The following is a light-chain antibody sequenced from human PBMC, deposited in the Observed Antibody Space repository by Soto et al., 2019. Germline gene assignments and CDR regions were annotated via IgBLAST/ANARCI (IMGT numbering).Light chain of an antibody. CDR3: SSYTSSSVVV. CDR2: DVS. J-gene: IGLJ3*02. CDR1: SSDVGAYNY. Sequence: QSALTQPASVSGSPGQSITISCTGTSSDVGAYNYVSWYQQHPGKVPKLIIYDVSDRPSGVSQRFSGSKSGNTASLTISGLQTEDEADYYCSSYTSSSVVVFGGGTKLTVL. V-gene: IGLV2-14*03.